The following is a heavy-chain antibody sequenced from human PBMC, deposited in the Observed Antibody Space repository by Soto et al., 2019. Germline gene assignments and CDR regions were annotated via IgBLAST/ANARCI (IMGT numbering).Heavy chain of an antibody. V-gene: IGHV3-15*07. Sequence: GGSLRLSCAASGFTFSNAWMNWVRQAPGKGLEWVGRIKSKTDGGTTDYAAPVKGRFTISRDDSKNTLYLQMNSLKTEDTAVYYCTTVEDPNLLYYDFWSGYYRYYYYGMDVWGQGTTVTVSS. J-gene: IGHJ6*02. CDR1: GFTFSNAW. CDR3: TTVEDPNLLYYDFWSGYYRYYYYGMDV. D-gene: IGHD3-3*01. CDR2: IKSKTDGGTT.